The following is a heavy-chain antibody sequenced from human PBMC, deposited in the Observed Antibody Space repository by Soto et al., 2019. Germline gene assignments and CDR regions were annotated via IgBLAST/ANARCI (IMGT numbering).Heavy chain of an antibody. D-gene: IGHD2-21*02. J-gene: IGHJ6*02. CDR3: ARRYCASDNCPLFYYFVDL. CDR2: IIPVFRSA. Sequence: SVKVSCKASGGTFNKFAFSWLRQSPGQGFEWMGGIIPVFRSANYAQRFRGRITITADEYTSTVYLYLNDLRSDDTAVYYCARRYCASDNCPLFYYFVDLWGLGTTVTVSS. V-gene: IGHV1-69*13. CDR1: GGTFNKFA.